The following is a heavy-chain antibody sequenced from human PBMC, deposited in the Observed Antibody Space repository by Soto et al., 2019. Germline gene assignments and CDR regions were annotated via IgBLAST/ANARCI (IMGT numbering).Heavy chain of an antibody. CDR1: GGPISTSSYF. CDR3: ARLRDFGYYFDY. J-gene: IGHJ4*02. Sequence: QLQESGPGLVKPSETLSLTCNVSGGPISTSSYFWVWIRQPPGKGLEWIGSVYYRGNTYYNPSLNSRVSISVDTSKSHFSMRLSSVTAADTAVYYCARLRDFGYYFDYWGQGTLVTVSS. CDR2: VYYRGNT. V-gene: IGHV4-39*02. D-gene: IGHD3-3*01.